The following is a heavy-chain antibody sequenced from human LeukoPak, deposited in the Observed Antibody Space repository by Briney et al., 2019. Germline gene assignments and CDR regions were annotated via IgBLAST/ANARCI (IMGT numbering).Heavy chain of an antibody. D-gene: IGHD2-21*02. J-gene: IGHJ3*02. CDR3: ARGGFVVWTGPDI. CDR2: INPSGGST. V-gene: IGHV1-46*01. Sequence: MHWVRQAXXQGLEWMGTINPSGGSTSYTQKFQGRVTMTRDTSTSTVYMELSSLKSEDTAVYYCARGGFVVWTGPDIWGQGTMVTVSS.